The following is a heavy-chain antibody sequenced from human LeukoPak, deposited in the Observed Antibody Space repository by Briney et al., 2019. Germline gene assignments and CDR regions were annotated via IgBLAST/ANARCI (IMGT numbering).Heavy chain of an antibody. D-gene: IGHD6-19*01. Sequence: SETLSLTCTVSGGSISSGGYYWSWIRQHPGKGLEWIGYIYYSGSTYYNPSLKSRVTISVDTSKNQFSLKLSSVTAADTAVYYCARGLGWQWLAKKTLDYWGQGTLVTVSS. V-gene: IGHV4-31*03. CDR3: ARGLGWQWLAKKTLDY. CDR1: GGSISSGGYY. J-gene: IGHJ4*02. CDR2: IYYSGST.